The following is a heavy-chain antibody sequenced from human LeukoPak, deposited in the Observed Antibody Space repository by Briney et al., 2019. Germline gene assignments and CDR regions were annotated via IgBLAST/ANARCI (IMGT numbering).Heavy chain of an antibody. V-gene: IGHV4-4*02. D-gene: IGHD3-3*01. Sequence: SGTLSLTCAVSGGSISSSNWWSWVRQPPGKGLEWIGEIYHSGSTNYNPSLKSRVTISVDKSKNQFSLKLSSVTAADTAVYYCARRRFLGYYHYYYMDVWGKGTTVTVSS. J-gene: IGHJ6*03. CDR3: ARRRFLGYYHYYYMDV. CDR1: GGSISSSNW. CDR2: IYHSGST.